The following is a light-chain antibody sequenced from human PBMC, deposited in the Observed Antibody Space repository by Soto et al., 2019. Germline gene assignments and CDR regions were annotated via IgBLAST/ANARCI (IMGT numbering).Light chain of an antibody. CDR2: GAS. Sequence: EIVLTQSPGTLSLSPGERATLSCRASQSVSSSYLAWYQQKPGQAPRPLIYGASIMDIGIPDRFSGSGSGTDFTLTISRLEPEDFAVYYCQQYGSSPWTFGQGTKVEIK. CDR1: QSVSSSY. V-gene: IGKV3-20*01. CDR3: QQYGSSPWT. J-gene: IGKJ1*01.